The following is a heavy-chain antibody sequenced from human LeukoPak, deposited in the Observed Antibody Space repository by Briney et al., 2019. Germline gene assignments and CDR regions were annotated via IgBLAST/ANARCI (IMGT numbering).Heavy chain of an antibody. D-gene: IGHD6-19*01. CDR3: ARPTHQWLVSASIPFFDY. J-gene: IGHJ4*02. V-gene: IGHV3-7*01. CDR1: GFTFSSYW. CDR2: IKQDGSEK. Sequence: QPGGSLRLSCAASGFTFSSYWMSWVRQAPGKGLEWVANIKQDGSEKYYVDSVKGRFTISRDNAKNSLYLQMNSLRAEDTAVYYCARPTHQWLVSASIPFFDYWGQGTLVTVSS.